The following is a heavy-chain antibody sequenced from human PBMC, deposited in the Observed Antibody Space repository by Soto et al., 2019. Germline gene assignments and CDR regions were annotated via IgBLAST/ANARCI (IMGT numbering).Heavy chain of an antibody. V-gene: IGHV2-5*01. CDR2: IYWNDDK. D-gene: IGHD6-13*01. J-gene: IGHJ5*02. CDR1: GFSLSTSGVG. CDR3: AHRIQVLEDYSSSWYRRDNWFDP. Sequence: SGPTLVKPTQTLTLTCTFSGFSLSTSGVGVGWIRQPPGKALEWLALIYWNDDKRYSPSLKSRLTITKDTSKNQVVLTMTNMDPVDTATYYCAHRIQVLEDYSSSWYRRDNWFDPWGQGTLVTVSS.